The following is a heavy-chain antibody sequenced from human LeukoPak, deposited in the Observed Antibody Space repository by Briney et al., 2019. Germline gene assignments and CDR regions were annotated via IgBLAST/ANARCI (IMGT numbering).Heavy chain of an antibody. CDR3: ARQITMVRGEGIDY. CDR1: GFRFQDYA. Sequence: GGSLRLSCAASGFRFQDYAMHWVRQAPGGGLEWVSGIDWKSDTKYADSVKGRFTISRDNGKNTLYLQMNSLRAEDTAVYYCARQITMVRGEGIDYWGQGTLVTVSS. J-gene: IGHJ4*02. CDR2: IDWKSDT. V-gene: IGHV3-20*04. D-gene: IGHD3-10*01.